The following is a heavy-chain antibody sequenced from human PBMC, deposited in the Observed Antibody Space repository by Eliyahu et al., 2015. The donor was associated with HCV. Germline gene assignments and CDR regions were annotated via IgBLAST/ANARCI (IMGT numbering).Heavy chain of an antibody. D-gene: IGHD4-17*01. CDR1: GGSISSGGYY. CDR2: IYYSGST. CDR3: AREGNQDGEHYFDY. J-gene: IGHJ4*02. V-gene: IGHV4-31*03. Sequence: QVQLQESGPGLVKPSQTLSLTCTVSGGSISSGGYYWSWIRQHPGKGLEWVGYIYYSGSTYYNPSLKSRVTISVDTSKNQFSLKLSSVTAADTAVYYCAREGNQDGEHYFDYWGQGTLVTVSS.